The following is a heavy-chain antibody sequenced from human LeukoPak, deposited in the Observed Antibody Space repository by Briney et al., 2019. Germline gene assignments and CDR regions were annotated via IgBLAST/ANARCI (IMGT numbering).Heavy chain of an antibody. Sequence: ASVKVSCKASGYTFTGQDMHWVRQAPGQGLEWMGWINPNTGGTNYAQKFQGRVTMTRDTTISTAYMELSWLTSDDTAVYYCASYPRYTSSPPFDYWGQGTLVTVSS. V-gene: IGHV1-2*02. CDR1: GYTFTGQD. D-gene: IGHD5-12*01. CDR3: ASYPRYTSSPPFDY. CDR2: INPNTGGT. J-gene: IGHJ4*02.